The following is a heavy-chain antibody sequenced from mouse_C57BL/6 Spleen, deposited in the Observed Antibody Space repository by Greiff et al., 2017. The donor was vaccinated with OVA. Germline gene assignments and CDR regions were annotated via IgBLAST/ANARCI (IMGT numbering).Heavy chain of an antibody. Sequence: LVESGAELARPGASVKMSCKASGYTFTSYTMHWVKQRPGQGLEWIGYINPSSGYTKYNQKFKDKATLTADKSSSTAYMQLSSLTSEDSAVYYCARSDYDRGGAMDYWGQGTSVTVSS. CDR1: GYTFTSYT. J-gene: IGHJ4*01. CDR3: ARSDYDRGGAMDY. D-gene: IGHD2-4*01. CDR2: INPSSGYT. V-gene: IGHV1-4*01.